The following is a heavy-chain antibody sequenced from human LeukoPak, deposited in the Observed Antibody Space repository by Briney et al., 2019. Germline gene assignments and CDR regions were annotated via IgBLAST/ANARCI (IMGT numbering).Heavy chain of an antibody. CDR2: IYYSGST. Sequence: KPSETLSLTCTVSGGSISSYYWSWIRQPPGKGLEWIGYIYYSGSTNYNPSLKSRVTISVDTSKNQFSLKLSSVTAADTAVYYCARGLTICGVAPQVYGMDVWGQGTTVTVSS. D-gene: IGHD3-3*01. CDR3: ARGLTICGVAPQVYGMDV. V-gene: IGHV4-59*01. J-gene: IGHJ6*02. CDR1: GGSISSYY.